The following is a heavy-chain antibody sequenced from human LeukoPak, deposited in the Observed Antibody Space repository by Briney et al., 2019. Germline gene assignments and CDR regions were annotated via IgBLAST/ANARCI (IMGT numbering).Heavy chain of an antibody. CDR2: INPSGGST. CDR3: ARDYCSSTSCSAPPRFLRY. J-gene: IGHJ4*02. V-gene: IGHV1-46*01. Sequence: GASVKVSCKASGYTFTSYYMHWVRQAPGQGLEWMGIINPSGGSTSYAQKFQGRVTMTRDTSTSTAYMELRSLRSDDTAVYYCARDYCSSTSCSAPPRFLRYWGQGTLVTVSS. D-gene: IGHD2-2*01. CDR1: GYTFTSYY.